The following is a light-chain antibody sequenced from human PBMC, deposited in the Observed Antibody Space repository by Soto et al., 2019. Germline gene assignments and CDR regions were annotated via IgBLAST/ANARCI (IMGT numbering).Light chain of an antibody. V-gene: IGKV3-15*01. Sequence: EIVLTQSPGTLSLSPGARATLSCRASQSVSNNYLAWYQQKPGQAPRLLIYGASTRATGIPARFSGSGSGTEFTLTISSLQSEDFAVYYCQHHYNWPITVGQGTRLEIK. CDR1: QSVSNN. J-gene: IGKJ5*01. CDR3: QHHYNWPIT. CDR2: GAS.